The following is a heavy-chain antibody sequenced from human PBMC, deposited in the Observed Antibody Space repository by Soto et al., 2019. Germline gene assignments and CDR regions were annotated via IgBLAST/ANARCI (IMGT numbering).Heavy chain of an antibody. V-gene: IGHV3-21*01. CDR1: GFTFSSYS. J-gene: IGHJ4*02. Sequence: GGSLRLSCAASGFTFSSYSMNWVRQAPGKGLEWVSSVSSSSSYIYYADSVKGRFTISRDNAKNSLYLQMNSLRAEDTAVYYCARKGPAAAVVYWGQGTLVTVSS. D-gene: IGHD6-13*01. CDR2: VSSSSSYI. CDR3: ARKGPAAAVVY.